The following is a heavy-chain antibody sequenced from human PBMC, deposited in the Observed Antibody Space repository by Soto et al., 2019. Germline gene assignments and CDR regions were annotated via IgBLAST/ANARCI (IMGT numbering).Heavy chain of an antibody. D-gene: IGHD3-22*01. Sequence: PGESLKISCKGSGYSFTSYWIVWVRQMPGKGLEWMGIIYPGDSDTRYSPSFQGQVTISADKSISTAYLQWSSLKASDTAMYYCARLYDSSGYYYYYGMDVWGQGTTVTVSS. V-gene: IGHV5-51*01. J-gene: IGHJ6*02. CDR3: ARLYDSSGYYYYYGMDV. CDR1: GYSFTSYW. CDR2: IYPGDSDT.